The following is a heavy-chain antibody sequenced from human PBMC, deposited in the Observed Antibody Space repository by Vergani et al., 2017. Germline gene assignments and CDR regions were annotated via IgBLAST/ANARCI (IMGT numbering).Heavy chain of an antibody. CDR1: GFSLNNARMG. D-gene: IGHD5-12*01. CDR2: IFSNDEK. V-gene: IGHV2-26*01. J-gene: IGHJ4*02. Sequence: QVTLKKSGPVLVKPTETLTLTCTVSGFSLNNARMGVSWIRQPPGKALEWLAHIFSNDEKYYSASLKSRLTISKDTSKSQVVLTMTNMDPVDTATYYCARKLASPSFDSWGQGTLVTVSS. CDR3: ARKLASPSFDS.